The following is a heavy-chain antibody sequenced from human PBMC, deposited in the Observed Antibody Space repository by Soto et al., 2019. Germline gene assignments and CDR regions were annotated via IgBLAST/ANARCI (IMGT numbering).Heavy chain of an antibody. V-gene: IGHV3-33*01. J-gene: IGHJ6*02. CDR2: IWYDGSNK. CDR3: ARDWRPASSGWPTYYYYYGLAV. CDR1: GFTFSSYG. Sequence: GGSLRLSCAASGFTFSSYGMHWVRQAPGKGLEWVAVIWYDGSNKYYADSVKGRFTISRDNSKNTLYLQMNSLRAEDTAVYYCARDWRPASSGWPTYYYYYGLAVWGQGTTVTVSS. D-gene: IGHD6-19*01.